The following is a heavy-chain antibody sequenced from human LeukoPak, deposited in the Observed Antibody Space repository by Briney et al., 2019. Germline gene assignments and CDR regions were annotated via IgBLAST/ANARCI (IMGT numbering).Heavy chain of an antibody. D-gene: IGHD3-3*01. CDR1: GYSISSGYS. CDR2: IYHSGIT. CDR3: ARQFTDYDFWSGFWGGYYFDY. J-gene: IGHJ4*02. Sequence: PETLSLTSAVSGYSISSGYSWGWIRQPPGKGLEWIGRIYHSGITYYNQSLKSRVTPSVDTSQKQFSLKICTVTDPNTAVYYCARQFTDYDFWSGFWGGYYFDYWGQGTLVTVSS. V-gene: IGHV4-38-2*01.